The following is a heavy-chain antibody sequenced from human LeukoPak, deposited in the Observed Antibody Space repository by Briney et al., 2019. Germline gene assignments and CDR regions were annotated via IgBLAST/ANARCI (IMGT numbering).Heavy chain of an antibody. D-gene: IGHD6-13*01. CDR3: ARGGVSNSWYRTPDY. CDR2: ISVYNGNA. Sequence: ASVKVSCKASGYTFTNYGISWVRQAPGQGLEWMGWISVYNGNANYVQKFQGRVTMTTDTSTSTAYTELRSLRSDDTAVYYCARGGVSNSWYRTPDYWGQGTLVTVSS. V-gene: IGHV1-18*01. J-gene: IGHJ4*02. CDR1: GYTFTNYG.